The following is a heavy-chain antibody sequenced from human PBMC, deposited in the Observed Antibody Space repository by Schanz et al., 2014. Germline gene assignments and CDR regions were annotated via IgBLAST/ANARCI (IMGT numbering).Heavy chain of an antibody. CDR1: GFIFSSYG. CDR3: AKDRRDNYGSGTFYFEH. V-gene: IGHV3-30*02. D-gene: IGHD3-10*01. J-gene: IGHJ4*02. CDR2: IRYDGSNK. Sequence: VQLVESGGGLVQPGGSLRLSCAASGFIFSSYGMHWVRQAPGKGLEWVAFIRYDGSNKYYADSVKGRFTISRDNSKNTLYLQMSSLRAEDTALYFCAKDRRDNYGSGTFYFEHWGQGTLVTVSS.